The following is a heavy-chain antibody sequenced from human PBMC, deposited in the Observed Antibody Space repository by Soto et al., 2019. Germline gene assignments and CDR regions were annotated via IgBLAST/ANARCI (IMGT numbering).Heavy chain of an antibody. V-gene: IGHV1-2*02. CDR2: INPKSDDT. D-gene: IGHD4-4*01. J-gene: IGHJ5*02. Sequence: GASVKASCKASGYPFSDNQIHWLRRAPGQGHEWMGRINPKSDDTNYAQKFQGRVTMTRDTSIDTAYLELTGLTYDDTATYYCARKHSLDYIRWGLDPWGQGTLVTVSS. CDR1: GYPFSDNQ. CDR3: ARKHSLDYIRWGLDP.